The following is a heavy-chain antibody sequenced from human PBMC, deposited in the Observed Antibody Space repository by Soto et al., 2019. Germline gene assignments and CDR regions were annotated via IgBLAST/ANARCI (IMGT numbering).Heavy chain of an antibody. Sequence: GASVKVSCKASGGTFSSYAISWVRQAPGQGLEWMGGIIPIFGTANYAQKFQGRVTITADESTSTAYMELSSLRSEDTAVYYCARFRTNYDILTGFYPFAYGGQGTLVPVSS. J-gene: IGHJ4*02. V-gene: IGHV1-69*13. CDR3: ARFRTNYDILTGFYPFAY. D-gene: IGHD3-9*01. CDR2: IIPIFGTA. CDR1: GGTFSSYA.